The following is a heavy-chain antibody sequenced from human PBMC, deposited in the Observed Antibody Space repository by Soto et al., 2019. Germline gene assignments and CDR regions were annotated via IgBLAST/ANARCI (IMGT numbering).Heavy chain of an antibody. CDR1: GGSISSYY. CDR3: ARLAYSEDYGMDV. V-gene: IGHV4-59*08. Sequence: QVQLQESGPGLVKPSETLSLTCTVSGGSISSYYWSWIRQPPGKGLEWIGYIYYSGSTNYNPSLQSRVTISVDTSKNQFSLKLSSVTAADTAVYYCARLAYSEDYGMDVWGQGTTVTVSS. J-gene: IGHJ6*02. D-gene: IGHD3-16*01. CDR2: IYYSGST.